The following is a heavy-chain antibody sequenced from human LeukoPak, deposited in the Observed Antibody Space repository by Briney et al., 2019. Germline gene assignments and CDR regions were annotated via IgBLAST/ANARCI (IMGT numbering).Heavy chain of an antibody. Sequence: GGSLRLSCAASGFTVSSNYMSWVRQAPGKGLEWVSVIYSGGSTYYADSVKGRFTISRDNSKNTLYLQMNSLRAEDTAVYYCARTSHCGGDCSFDYWGQGTLVTVSS. CDR2: IYSGGST. D-gene: IGHD2-21*02. CDR3: ARTSHCGGDCSFDY. V-gene: IGHV3-53*01. CDR1: GFTVSSNY. J-gene: IGHJ4*02.